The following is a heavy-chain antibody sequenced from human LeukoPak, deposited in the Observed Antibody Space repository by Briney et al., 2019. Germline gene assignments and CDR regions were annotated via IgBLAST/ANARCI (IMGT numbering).Heavy chain of an antibody. V-gene: IGHV3-49*04. CDR1: GFTFGDYA. CDR2: IRSKAYGGTT. J-gene: IGHJ4*02. CDR3: MVDCSSTSCYDY. Sequence: GRSLRLSCTASGFTFGDYAMSWVRQAPGKGLEWEVFIRSKAYGGTTEYAASVKGRFTISRDDSKSIAYLQMNRLKTEDTAVYYCMVDCSSTSCYDYWGQGTLVTVSS. D-gene: IGHD2-2*01.